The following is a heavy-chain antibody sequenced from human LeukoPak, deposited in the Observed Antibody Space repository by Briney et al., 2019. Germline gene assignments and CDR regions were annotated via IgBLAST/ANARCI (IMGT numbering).Heavy chain of an antibody. CDR1: GFTFSSYS. D-gene: IGHD1-26*01. Sequence: PGGSLRLSCAASGFTFSSYSMNWVRQAPGKGLEWVSSISSSSSYIYYADSVKGRFTISRDNAKNSLYLQMNSLRAEDTAVYYCAVPSGSYYGGDAFDISGQGTMVTVSS. V-gene: IGHV3-21*01. CDR3: AVPSGSYYGGDAFDI. J-gene: IGHJ3*02. CDR2: ISSSSSYI.